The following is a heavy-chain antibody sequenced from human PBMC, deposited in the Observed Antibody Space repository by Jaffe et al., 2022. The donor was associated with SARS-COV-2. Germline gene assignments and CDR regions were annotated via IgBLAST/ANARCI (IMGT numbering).Heavy chain of an antibody. CDR2: ISGSGGST. D-gene: IGHD1-26*01. J-gene: IGHJ3*02. V-gene: IGHV3-23*01. Sequence: EVQVLESGGNLVQPGGSLRLSCAASGFTFSTYAMTWVRQAPGKGLEWVSTISGSGGSTYYADSVKGRFTISRDNSKDTLYLQMNSLRAEDTAVYHCAKISIVGASLLDIWDQGTMVTVSS. CDR1: GFTFSTYA. CDR3: AKISIVGASLLDI.